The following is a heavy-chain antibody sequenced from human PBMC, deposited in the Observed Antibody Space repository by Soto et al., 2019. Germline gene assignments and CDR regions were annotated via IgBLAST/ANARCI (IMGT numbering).Heavy chain of an antibody. CDR1: GNTFTSYD. CDR3: ARGRASGSYYLLDY. V-gene: IGHV1-8*01. Sequence: ASVKVSCKASGNTFTSYDINWVRQATGHGLEWMGWINPNSGNIGYAQKFQGRVTMSRDTAIRTAYMEVSRLRSDDTAVYYCARGRASGSYYLLDYWGQGTLVTVSS. D-gene: IGHD3-10*01. J-gene: IGHJ4*02. CDR2: INPNSGNI.